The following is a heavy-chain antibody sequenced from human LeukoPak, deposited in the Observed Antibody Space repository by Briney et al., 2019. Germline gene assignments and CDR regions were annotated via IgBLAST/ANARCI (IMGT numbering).Heavy chain of an antibody. J-gene: IGHJ4*02. D-gene: IGHD3-22*01. Sequence: AASVTVSCKASGGTFSSYAISWVRQAPGQGLEWMGGIIPIFGAANYAQKFQGKVTITADESTSTAYMELRGLRSEDTAVYYCARGWDYDSGGRPTAYVYWGQGTLVSVSS. V-gene: IGHV1-69*13. CDR2: IIPIFGAA. CDR1: GGTFSSYA. CDR3: ARGWDYDSGGRPTAYVY.